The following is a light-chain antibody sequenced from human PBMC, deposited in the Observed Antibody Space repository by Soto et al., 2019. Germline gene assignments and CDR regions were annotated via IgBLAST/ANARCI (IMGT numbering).Light chain of an antibody. CDR3: CSYAGNYIYV. CDR1: SSDVGGQNA. CDR2: DVS. V-gene: IGLV2-11*01. J-gene: IGLJ1*01. Sequence: LTQPRSVSGSPGQSVTISCAGSSSDVGGQNAVSWYQQSPGKAPKLMIYDVSKRSSGVPARFSGSKSGNTASLTISGLQAEDEADYYCCSYAGNYIYVFGTGTKVTVL.